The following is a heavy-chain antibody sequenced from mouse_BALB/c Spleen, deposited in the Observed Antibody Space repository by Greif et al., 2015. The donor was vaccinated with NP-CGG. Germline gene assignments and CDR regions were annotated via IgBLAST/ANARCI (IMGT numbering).Heavy chain of an antibody. Sequence: VQVVESGPELVKPGASVKISCKASGYAFSSSWMNWVKQRPGQGLEWIGRIYPGDGDTNYNGKFKGKATLTADKSSSTAYMQLSSLTSVDSAVYFCARSQYGNHYAMDYWGQGTSVTVSS. CDR1: GYAFSSSW. CDR3: ARSQYGNHYAMDY. D-gene: IGHD2-10*02. V-gene: IGHV1-82*01. J-gene: IGHJ4*01. CDR2: IYPGDGDT.